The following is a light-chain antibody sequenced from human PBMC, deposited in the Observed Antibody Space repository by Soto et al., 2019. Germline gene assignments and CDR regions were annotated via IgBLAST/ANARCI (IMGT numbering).Light chain of an antibody. V-gene: IGLV2-14*01. J-gene: IGLJ1*01. CDR3: TSYTSSSTYV. CDR2: EVS. CDR1: NSDVGYYKY. Sequence: QSALTQPASVSGSPGQSITISCTGTNSDVGYYKYVSWYQQHPGKAPKLMIYEVSNRPSGVSNRFSGSKSGNTASLTISGLQAEDEADYFCTSYTSSSTYVFGTGTRSPS.